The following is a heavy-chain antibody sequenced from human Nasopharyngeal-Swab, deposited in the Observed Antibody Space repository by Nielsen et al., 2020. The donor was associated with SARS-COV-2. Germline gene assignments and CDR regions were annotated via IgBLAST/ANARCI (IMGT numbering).Heavy chain of an antibody. CDR1: GGSFSGYY. J-gene: IGHJ4*02. V-gene: IGHV4-34*01. Sequence: LSCAVYGGSFSGYYWSWIRQPPGKGLEWIGEINHSGSTNYNPSLKSRVTISVDTSKNQFSLKLSSVTAADTAVYYCATLVGFDYWGQGTLVTVSS. CDR2: INHSGST. CDR3: ATLVGFDY.